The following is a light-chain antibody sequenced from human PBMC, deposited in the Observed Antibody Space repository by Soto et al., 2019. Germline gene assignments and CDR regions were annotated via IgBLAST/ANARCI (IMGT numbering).Light chain of an antibody. CDR2: GVT. Sequence: QSALTQPRSVSGSPGQSVTISCTGTSSDVGTYNYVSWYQQHPGKAPKVMIYGVTKRPSGVPDRFSGSKSGNTASLTISGLQAEDEADYYCCSYAGSYTYVFGAGTKVTVL. J-gene: IGLJ1*01. CDR1: SSDVGTYNY. V-gene: IGLV2-11*01. CDR3: CSYAGSYTYV.